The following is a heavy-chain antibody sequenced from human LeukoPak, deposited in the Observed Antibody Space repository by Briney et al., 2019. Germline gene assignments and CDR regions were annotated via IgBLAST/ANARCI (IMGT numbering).Heavy chain of an antibody. CDR3: ARLLDSDNSGAPDTFDM. J-gene: IGHJ3*02. D-gene: IGHD3-22*01. Sequence: SETLSLTCSVFSDSISPNYWTWIRQSPGKELEWIGYVYYTGRTKYNPSLQSRLTISLDTSNNHFSLQLSSVTTADTAVYYCARLLDSDNSGAPDTFDMWGQGTMVTVSS. CDR2: VYYTGRT. CDR1: SDSISPNY. V-gene: IGHV4-59*01.